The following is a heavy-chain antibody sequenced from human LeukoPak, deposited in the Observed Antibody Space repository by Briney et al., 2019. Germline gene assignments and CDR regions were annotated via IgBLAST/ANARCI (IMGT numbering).Heavy chain of an antibody. CDR2: INYSGNT. D-gene: IGHD1-14*01. Sequence: SETLSLTCTVSGDSISSSPYFCGWLRQPPGKGLEWIGSINYSGNTYFNPSLQSRVAISVDTSMNQFSLKLSSLTAADTAVYSCARPSGRNWNAFDIWGQGTMVTVSS. CDR3: ARPSGRNWNAFDI. CDR1: GDSISSSPYF. J-gene: IGHJ3*02. V-gene: IGHV4-39*01.